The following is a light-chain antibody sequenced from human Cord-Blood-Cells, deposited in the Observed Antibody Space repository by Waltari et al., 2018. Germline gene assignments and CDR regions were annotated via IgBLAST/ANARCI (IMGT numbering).Light chain of an antibody. V-gene: IGLV2-8*01. CDR1: SSDVGGYNY. Sequence: QSALTQPPSASGSPGQSVTISCTGTSSDVGGYNYVSWYQQHPGQAPKLMIYAVSKRPSGVPDRFSGSKSGNTASLTVSGLQAEDEADYYCSSYAGSNNLVFGGGTKLTVL. CDR3: SSYAGSNNLV. J-gene: IGLJ2*01. CDR2: AVS.